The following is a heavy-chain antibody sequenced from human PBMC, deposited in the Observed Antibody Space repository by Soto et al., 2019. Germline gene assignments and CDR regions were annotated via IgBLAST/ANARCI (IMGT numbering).Heavy chain of an antibody. D-gene: IGHD3-3*01. Sequence: QVQLVESGGGVVQPGRSLRLSCAASGFTFSSYAMHWVRQAPGKGLEWVAVISYDGSNKYYADSVKGRFTISRDNSKNTLYLQMNSLRAEYTAVYYYARPRSPKVVITPFDYWGQGTLVTVSS. CDR2: ISYDGSNK. CDR1: GFTFSSYA. CDR3: ARPRSPKVVITPFDY. V-gene: IGHV3-30-3*01. J-gene: IGHJ4*02.